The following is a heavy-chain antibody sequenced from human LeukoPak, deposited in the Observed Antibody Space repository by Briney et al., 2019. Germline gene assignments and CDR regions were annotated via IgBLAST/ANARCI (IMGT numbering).Heavy chain of an antibody. V-gene: IGHV3-23*01. D-gene: IGHD6-19*01. Sequence: GGSLRLSCRPSGFTLFRRAMSWVRQVPGRGLECVSGISGSGDTTYYADSVKGRFNISRDNSKNTVNLQMNNLRVEDTAVYYCARDGERAVVGTFDNWGPGTLVTVSS. CDR2: ISGSGDTT. J-gene: IGHJ4*02. CDR1: GFTLFRRA. CDR3: ARDGERAVVGTFDN.